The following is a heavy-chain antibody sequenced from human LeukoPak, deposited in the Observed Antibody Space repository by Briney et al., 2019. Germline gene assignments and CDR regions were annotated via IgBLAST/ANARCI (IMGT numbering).Heavy chain of an antibody. CDR1: GLTFSSYW. J-gene: IGHJ4*02. D-gene: IGHD4-17*01. Sequence: PGGSLRLSCAASGLTFSSYWMSWVRQAPGKGLEWVANIKQDGSEKYYVDSVKGRFTISRDNAKNSLYLQMNSLRAEDTAVYYCASQYDYGDASDYWGQGTLVTVSS. CDR3: ASQYDYGDASDY. V-gene: IGHV3-7*01. CDR2: IKQDGSEK.